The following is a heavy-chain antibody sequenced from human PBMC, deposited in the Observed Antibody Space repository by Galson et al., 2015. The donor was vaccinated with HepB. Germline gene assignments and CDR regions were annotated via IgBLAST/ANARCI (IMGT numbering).Heavy chain of an antibody. D-gene: IGHD6-19*01. CDR1: GFTFSSYA. Sequence: LRLSCAASGFTFSSYAMSWVRQAPGKGLEWVSAISGSGGSTYYADSVKGRFTISRDNSKNTLYLQMNSLRAEDTAVYYCAKAGRRGPFIAVVASSMGDAFDIWGQGTMVTVSS. V-gene: IGHV3-23*01. CDR3: AKAGRRGPFIAVVASSMGDAFDI. CDR2: ISGSGGST. J-gene: IGHJ3*02.